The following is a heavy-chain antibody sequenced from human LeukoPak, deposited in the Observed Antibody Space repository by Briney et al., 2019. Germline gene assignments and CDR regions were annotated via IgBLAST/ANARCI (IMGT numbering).Heavy chain of an antibody. Sequence: GGSLRLSCAASRFAFSSYSMTWVRQAPGKGLEWVSVIGAGGGTYYADSVKGRFTISRDNSKSTLYLQMNSLRAEDTAVYYWAKHGYYGSELKYNFESWGQGTLVTVSP. D-gene: IGHD3-10*01. CDR2: IGAGGGT. CDR1: RFAFSSYS. V-gene: IGHV3-23*01. J-gene: IGHJ4*02. CDR3: AKHGYYGSELKYNFES.